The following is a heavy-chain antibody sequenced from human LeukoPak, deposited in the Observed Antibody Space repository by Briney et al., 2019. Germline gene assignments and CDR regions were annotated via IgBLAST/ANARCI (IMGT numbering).Heavy chain of an antibody. V-gene: IGHV3-23*01. CDR2: ISGSCGST. D-gene: IGHD4-17*01. CDR3: AKVWTTVTTNDAFDI. Sequence: GRSLRPSCAPFGSTFTSYATGWVRHAPGKGREWGAAISGSCGSTYYADSMKGRFIISRDNTKNTLYLQMYSLRAEDTAVYYCAKVWTTVTTNDAFDIWGQGTMVTVSS. J-gene: IGHJ3*02. CDR1: GSTFTSYA.